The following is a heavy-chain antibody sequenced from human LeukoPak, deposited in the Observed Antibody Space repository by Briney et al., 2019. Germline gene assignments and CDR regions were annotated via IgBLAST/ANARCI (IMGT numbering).Heavy chain of an antibody. D-gene: IGHD3-9*01. CDR3: ARGRPYVLRYFDGTDY. Sequence: SETLSLTCAVYGGSFSGYYWSWIRQPPGKGLEWIGEINHSGSTNYNPSLKSRVTISVHTSKNQFSLKLSSVTAADTAVYYCARGRPYVLRYFDGTDYWGQGTLVTVSS. CDR2: INHSGST. J-gene: IGHJ4*02. CDR1: GGSFSGYY. V-gene: IGHV4-34*01.